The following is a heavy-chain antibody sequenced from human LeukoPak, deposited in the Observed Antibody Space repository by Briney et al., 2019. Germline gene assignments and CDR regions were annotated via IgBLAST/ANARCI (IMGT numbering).Heavy chain of an antibody. CDR2: ISYDGSNK. V-gene: IGHV3-30-3*01. D-gene: IGHD2-15*01. CDR1: GFTFSSYA. J-gene: IGHJ4*02. Sequence: GGSLRLSCAASGFTFSSYAMHWVRQAPGKGLEWVAVISYDGSNKYYADSVKGLFTISRDNSKNTLYLQMNSLRAEDTAVYYCARSPRSGYFDYWGQGTLVTVSS. CDR3: ARSPRSGYFDY.